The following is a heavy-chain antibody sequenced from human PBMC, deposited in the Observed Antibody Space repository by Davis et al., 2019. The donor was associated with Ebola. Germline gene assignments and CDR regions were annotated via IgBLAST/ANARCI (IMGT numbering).Heavy chain of an antibody. CDR1: GFTFDDYA. D-gene: IGHD1-26*01. CDR2: ISGDGGST. J-gene: IGHJ4*02. V-gene: IGHV3-43*02. Sequence: GESLKISCAASGFTFDDYAMHWVRQAPGKGLEWVSLISGDGGSTYYADSVKGRFTISRDNAKNTLYLQMNSLRAEDTAVYYCARDVSGWGQGTLVTVSS. CDR3: ARDVSG.